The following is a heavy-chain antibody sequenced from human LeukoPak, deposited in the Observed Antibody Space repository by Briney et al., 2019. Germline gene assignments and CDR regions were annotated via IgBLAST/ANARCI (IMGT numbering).Heavy chain of an antibody. D-gene: IGHD4-23*01. V-gene: IGHV3-74*01. Sequence: PGGSLRLSCAASGFTFSNYWMHWVRQAPGKGLVWVSRIKSDGISTTYADSVKGRFTISRDNANNMVYLQMNSLGVEDTAVYYCASGYSSDYGGNTYWGQGTLVTVSS. CDR3: ASGYSSDYGGNTY. CDR1: GFTFSNYW. J-gene: IGHJ4*02. CDR2: IKSDGIST.